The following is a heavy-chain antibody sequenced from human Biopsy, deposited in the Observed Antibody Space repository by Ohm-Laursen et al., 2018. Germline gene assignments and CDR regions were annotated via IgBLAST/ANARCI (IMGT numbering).Heavy chain of an antibody. V-gene: IGHV4-59*08. Sequence: TLSLTWSVSGGSISSSYWSWIRQPPGKGLEWIGYISYSGSTSYNPSLKSRVTISADTSKNQLSLTLSSLTAADTAVYFCAKQWSYYESFTQHYRGDFDYWGQGTLVIVSS. D-gene: IGHD3-16*01. CDR1: GGSISSSY. J-gene: IGHJ4*02. CDR2: ISYSGST. CDR3: AKQWSYYESFTQHYRGDFDY.